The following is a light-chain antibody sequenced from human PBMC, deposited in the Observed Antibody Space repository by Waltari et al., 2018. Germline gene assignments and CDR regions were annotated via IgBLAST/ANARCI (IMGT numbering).Light chain of an antibody. CDR2: GAS. J-gene: IGKJ1*01. CDR1: QSVGRT. CDR3: QHYVRLPVT. V-gene: IGKV3-20*01. Sequence: EIVLTQSPGTLSLSPGERGTLSCWTSQSVGRTLAWYQQKPGQPPRLLIYGASIRATGIPDRFSGSGSGTDFSLTISRLEPEDFAVYYCQHYVRLPVTFGQGTKVEIK.